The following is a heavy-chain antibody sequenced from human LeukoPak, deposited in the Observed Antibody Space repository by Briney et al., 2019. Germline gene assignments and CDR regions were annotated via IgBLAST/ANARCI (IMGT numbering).Heavy chain of an antibody. CDR3: AKRPSDYGDYVSYFDY. J-gene: IGHJ4*02. CDR1: GFSFISYG. Sequence: GGTLRLSCAASGFSFISYGMHWVRQAPGKGLEWVGVISDDGRSKDYADSVKGRFTISRDNSKDTLYLQMNSLRAEDTAVYYCAKRPSDYGDYVSYFDYWGQGTLVTVSS. V-gene: IGHV3-30*18. CDR2: ISDDGRSK. D-gene: IGHD4-17*01.